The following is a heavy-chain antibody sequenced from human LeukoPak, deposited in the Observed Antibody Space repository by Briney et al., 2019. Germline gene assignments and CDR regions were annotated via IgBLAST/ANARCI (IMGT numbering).Heavy chain of an antibody. V-gene: IGHV3-23*01. CDR1: GFTFSSYG. D-gene: IGHD3-10*01. CDR3: AKGGGGYYYGSGSYDYYMDV. J-gene: IGHJ6*03. CDR2: ISGSGGNT. Sequence: GGSLRLSCAASGFTFSSYGMSWVRQAPGKGLEWVSAISGSGGNTYYADSVKGRFTISRDNSKNTLYLQMNSLRAEDTAVYYCAKGGGGYYYGSGSYDYYMDVWGKGTTVTISS.